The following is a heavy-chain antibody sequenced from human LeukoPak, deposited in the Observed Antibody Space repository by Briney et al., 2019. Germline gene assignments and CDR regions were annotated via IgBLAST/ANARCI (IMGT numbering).Heavy chain of an antibody. CDR2: IYYSGST. CDR3: ARQGSGNYLSPVNY. Sequence: SGTLSLTCIVSGGSISSSSYYWGWIRQPPGKGLEWIGTIYYSGSTYYNPSLKSRVTISVDTSKNQFSLKLSSVTAADTAVYYCARQGSGNYLSPVNYWGQGTLVTVSS. D-gene: IGHD1-26*01. V-gene: IGHV4-39*01. J-gene: IGHJ4*02. CDR1: GGSISSSSYY.